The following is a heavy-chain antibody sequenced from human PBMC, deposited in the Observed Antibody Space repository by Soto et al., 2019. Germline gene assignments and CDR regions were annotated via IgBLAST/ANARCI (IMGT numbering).Heavy chain of an antibody. CDR2: IKSKTDGGTT. V-gene: IGHV3-15*01. Sequence: GGSLRLSCAASGFTFSNTWMSWVRQAPGKGLEWVGRIKSKTDGGTTDYAAPVKGRFTISRDDSKNTLYLQMNSLKTEDTAVYYCTFLEWLLPDFDYWGQGTLVTVSS. CDR3: TFLEWLLPDFDY. D-gene: IGHD3-3*01. CDR1: GFTFSNTW. J-gene: IGHJ4*02.